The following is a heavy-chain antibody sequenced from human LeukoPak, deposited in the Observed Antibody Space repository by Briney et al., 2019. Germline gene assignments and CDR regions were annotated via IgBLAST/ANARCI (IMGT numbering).Heavy chain of an antibody. CDR3: ARKSGSSGYPFDY. Sequence: GGSLRLSCAASGFTFSDYYMSWIRQAPGKGLEWVSYISSSSSAIYYADSVKGRFTISRDNAKNSLYLRMNSLRAEDTAVYYCARKSGSSGYPFDYWGQGTVVTVSS. J-gene: IGHJ4*02. CDR2: ISSSSSAI. V-gene: IGHV3-11*04. CDR1: GFTFSDYY. D-gene: IGHD3-22*01.